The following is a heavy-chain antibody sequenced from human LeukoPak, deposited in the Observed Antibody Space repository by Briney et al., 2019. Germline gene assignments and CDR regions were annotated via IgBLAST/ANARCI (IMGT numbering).Heavy chain of an antibody. Sequence: GGPLRLSCAASGFTFSTYWMHWVRQAPGKGLEWVLAISGGGDTTHYADSVKGRFTISRDNSKNTLYLQMNDLRAEDTAVYYWAKGRNIPMDVWGQGTTVTVSS. CDR3: AKGRNIPMDV. CDR2: ISGGGDTT. V-gene: IGHV3-23*01. J-gene: IGHJ6*02. CDR1: GFTFSTYW.